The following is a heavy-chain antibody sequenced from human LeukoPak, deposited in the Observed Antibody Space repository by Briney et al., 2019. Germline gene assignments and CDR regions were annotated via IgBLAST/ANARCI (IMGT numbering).Heavy chain of an antibody. J-gene: IGHJ4*02. CDR1: GFTFSSYA. Sequence: GGSLRLSCAASGFTFSSYAMSWVRQAPGKGLEWVGFIRSKAYGGTTEYAASVKGRFTISRDDSKSIAYLQMNSLKTEDTAVYYCTRSLDYWGQGTLVTVSS. CDR3: TRSLDY. V-gene: IGHV3-49*04. CDR2: IRSKAYGGTT.